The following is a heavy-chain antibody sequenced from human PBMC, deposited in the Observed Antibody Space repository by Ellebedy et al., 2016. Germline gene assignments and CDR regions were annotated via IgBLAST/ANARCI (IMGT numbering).Heavy chain of an antibody. CDR2: IFPGDSDT. CDR3: ARSPLQLEHHYYYYYMDV. D-gene: IGHD1-1*01. Sequence: GESLKISCEASGYDFTGQWIAWVRQMPGEGLEWMGIIFPGDSDTRYSPSFQGQVTISADKSISTAYLQWSSLKASDTAMYYCARSPLQLEHHYYYYYMDVWGKGTTVTVSS. J-gene: IGHJ6*03. V-gene: IGHV5-51*01. CDR1: GYDFTGQW.